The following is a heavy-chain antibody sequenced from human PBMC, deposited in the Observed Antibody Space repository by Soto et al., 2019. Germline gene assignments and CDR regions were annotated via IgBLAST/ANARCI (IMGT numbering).Heavy chain of an antibody. V-gene: IGHV3-13*01. Sequence: EVQLVESGGGLVQPGGSMRLSGAASGFTFSSYDMHWVRQATGKGLEWVSAIGTAGDTYYPGSVKGRFTISRENAKNSVYLQMNSLRAEDTAVYYCARDSHDYGDPSYWYFYLWGRGTLVTVSS. CDR3: ARDSHDYGDPSYWYFYL. CDR1: GFTFSSYD. CDR2: IGTAGDT. J-gene: IGHJ2*01. D-gene: IGHD4-17*01.